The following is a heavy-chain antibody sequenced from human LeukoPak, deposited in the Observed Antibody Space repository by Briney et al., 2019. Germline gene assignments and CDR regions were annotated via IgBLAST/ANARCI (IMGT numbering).Heavy chain of an antibody. J-gene: IGHJ4*02. V-gene: IGHV3-48*03. Sequence: GGSLRLSCAASGFTFHDFEMNWVRQAPGKGLEWVSYVSGSGNEIHYGDSVKGRFTISRDNAKSSPYPQMNSLRAEDTAIYYCATKVPGSSHFSSWGQGTLVTVSS. D-gene: IGHD4/OR15-4a*01. CDR2: VSGSGNEI. CDR3: ATKVPGSSHFSS. CDR1: GFTFHDFE.